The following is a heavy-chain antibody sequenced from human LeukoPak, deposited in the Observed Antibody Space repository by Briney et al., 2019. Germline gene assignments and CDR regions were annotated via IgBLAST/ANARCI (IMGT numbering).Heavy chain of an antibody. V-gene: IGHV3-30-3*01. D-gene: IGHD7-27*01. CDR3: ARAAWGIEFDY. CDR2: ISYDGSNK. CDR1: GFTFSSYA. Sequence: GGSLRLSCAASGFTFSSYAMHWVRQAPGKGLEWVAVISYDGSNKYYADSVKGRFTISRDNSTNTLCLQMNSLRAEDTAVYYCARAAWGIEFDYWGQGTLVTVSS. J-gene: IGHJ4*02.